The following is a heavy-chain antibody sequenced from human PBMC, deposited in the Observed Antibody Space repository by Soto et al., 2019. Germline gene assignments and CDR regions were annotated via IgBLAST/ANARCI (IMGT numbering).Heavy chain of an antibody. CDR3: AKGAEGSVGAGRFAY. Sequence: QVQLVESGGRVVQPGRSLRLSCAASGFTFSSYGMHWVRQAPGKGLEWVAVISYDASNKYYADSVKGRFTISRDNSKNPLYRQMSSLRAEETAVYYCAKGAEGSVGAGRFAYWGQGTLVTVSS. V-gene: IGHV3-30*18. J-gene: IGHJ1*01. CDR2: ISYDASNK. D-gene: IGHD1-26*01. CDR1: GFTFSSYG.